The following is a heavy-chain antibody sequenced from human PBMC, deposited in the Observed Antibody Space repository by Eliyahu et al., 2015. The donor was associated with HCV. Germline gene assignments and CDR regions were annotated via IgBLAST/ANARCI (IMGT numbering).Heavy chain of an antibody. Sequence: EVQLVESGGGLVXPGGSLRLSCAASGFTFXXAWMSWVRQASGKGLELXGRIKSKTDGGTTDYAAPVKGRFTISRDDSKSTLYLQMNSLKTEDTAVYYCTTGAPGGFDYYLDVWGQGTTVTVSS. CDR3: TTGAPGGFDYYLDV. V-gene: IGHV3-15*01. J-gene: IGHJ6*03. D-gene: IGHD3-10*01. CDR1: GFTFXXAW. CDR2: IKSKTDGGTT.